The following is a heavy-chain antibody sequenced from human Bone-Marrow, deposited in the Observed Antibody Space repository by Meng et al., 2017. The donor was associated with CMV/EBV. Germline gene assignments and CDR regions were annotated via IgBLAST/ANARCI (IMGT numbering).Heavy chain of an antibody. Sequence: ASVKVSCKASGYTFTSYDINWVRQATGQGLEWMGWMNPNSGNTGYAQKFQGRVTITRNTSISTAYMELSSLRSEDTAVYYCARSHYYDFWSDLYAWGQGTLVTVSS. CDR3: ARSHYYDFWSDLYA. CDR1: GYTFTSYD. V-gene: IGHV1-8*03. CDR2: MNPNSGNT. D-gene: IGHD3-3*01. J-gene: IGHJ5*02.